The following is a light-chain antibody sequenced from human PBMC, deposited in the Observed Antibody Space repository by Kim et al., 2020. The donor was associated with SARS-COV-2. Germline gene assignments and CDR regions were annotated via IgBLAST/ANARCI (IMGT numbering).Light chain of an antibody. J-gene: IGKJ4*01. V-gene: IGKV3-15*01. CDR3: QQYNNRPPLT. CDR1: QSVSSN. CDR2: GAS. Sequence: EIVMTQSPATLSVSPGERATLSCRASQSVSSNLAWYQQKPGQAPRLLIYGASTRATGIPARFSGSGSGKEFTLTISSLQSEDFAVYYCQQYNNRPPLTFGGGTKVDIK.